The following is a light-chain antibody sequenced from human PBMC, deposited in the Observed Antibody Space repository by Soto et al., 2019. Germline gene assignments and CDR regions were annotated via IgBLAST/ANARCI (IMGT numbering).Light chain of an antibody. CDR2: GNS. CDR3: QSFDNSLSVNWL. J-gene: IGLJ3*02. Sequence: QSVLTQPPSVSGAPGQRVTISCTGSSSNIGAGYDVHWYQQLPGTAPKLLIYGNSNRPSGVPDRFSGSKSGTSASLAITGLQAEDEADYYCQSFDNSLSVNWLFGGGTKLTVL. V-gene: IGLV1-40*01. CDR1: SSNIGAGYD.